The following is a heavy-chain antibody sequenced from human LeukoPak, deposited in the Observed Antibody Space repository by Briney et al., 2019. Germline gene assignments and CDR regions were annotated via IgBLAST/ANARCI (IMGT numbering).Heavy chain of an antibody. V-gene: IGHV3-23*01. D-gene: IGHD3/OR15-3a*01. CDR2: ISGSGGST. CDR1: GFTFSSYA. J-gene: IGHJ4*02. Sequence: GGSLRLSCAASGFTFSSYAMSWVRQAPGKGLEWVSAISGSGGSTYYADSVKGRFTISRDNSKNTLYLKMNSLRAEDTAVYYCATPPLMGHFLTVYYYFDYGGKEPLVTVSS. CDR3: ATPPLMGHFLTVYYYFDY.